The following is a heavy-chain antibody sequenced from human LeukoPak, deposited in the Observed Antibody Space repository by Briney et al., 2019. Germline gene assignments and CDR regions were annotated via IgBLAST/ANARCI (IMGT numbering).Heavy chain of an antibody. CDR1: GGSISSGDYY. CDR2: IYYSGST. CDR3: ASGNYDILTGYYYWFDP. J-gene: IGHJ5*02. Sequence: SETLSLTCTVSGGSISSGDYYWSWIRQPPGKGLEWIGYIYYSGSTNYNPSLKSRVTISVDTSKNQFSLKLSSVTAADTAVYYCASGNYDILTGYYYWFDPWGQGTLVTVSS. V-gene: IGHV4-61*08. D-gene: IGHD3-9*01.